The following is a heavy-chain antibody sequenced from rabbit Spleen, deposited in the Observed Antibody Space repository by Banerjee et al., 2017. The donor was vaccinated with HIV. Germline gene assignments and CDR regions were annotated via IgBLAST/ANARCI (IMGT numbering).Heavy chain of an antibody. J-gene: IGHJ4*01. CDR1: GFSFSNKYV. D-gene: IGHD2-1*01. CDR2: INATTGKP. Sequence: QEQLEESGGDLVKPEGSLTLTCKASGFSFSNKYVMCWVRQAPGKGLEWIACINATTGKPVYATWASGRFTISRTSSTTVTLRMTSLTVADRATYFCARDLVGVIGWNFYLWGQGTLVTVS. CDR3: ARDLVGVIGWNFYL. V-gene: IGHV1S45*01.